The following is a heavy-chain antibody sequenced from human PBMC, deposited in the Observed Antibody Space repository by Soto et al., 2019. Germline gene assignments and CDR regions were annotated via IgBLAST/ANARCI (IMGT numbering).Heavy chain of an antibody. CDR1: GGSISSGGYS. CDR3: AAGGGLPRYY. V-gene: IGHV4-30-2*01. J-gene: IGHJ4*02. CDR2: IYHSGST. Sequence: QLQLQESGSGLVKPSQTLSITCAVSGGSISSGGYSWSWIRQPPGKGLEWIGYIYHSGSTYYNPSLKGRVTIALDTSKNQFSLQLSSVTAADTAVYYCAAGGGLPRYYWGQGTLGTVSS. D-gene: IGHD5-12*01.